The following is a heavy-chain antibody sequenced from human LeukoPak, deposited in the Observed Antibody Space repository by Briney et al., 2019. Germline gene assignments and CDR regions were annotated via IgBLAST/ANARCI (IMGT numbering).Heavy chain of an antibody. J-gene: IGHJ6*02. CDR2: IYTSGST. Sequence: SQTLSLTRTVSGGSISSGSYYWSWIRQPAGKGLEWIGRIYTSGSTNYNPSLKSRVTISVDTSKNQFSLKLSSVTAADTAVYYCARVHYDFWSGYGMDVWGQGTTVTVSS. V-gene: IGHV4-61*02. D-gene: IGHD3-3*01. CDR3: ARVHYDFWSGYGMDV. CDR1: GGSISSGSYY.